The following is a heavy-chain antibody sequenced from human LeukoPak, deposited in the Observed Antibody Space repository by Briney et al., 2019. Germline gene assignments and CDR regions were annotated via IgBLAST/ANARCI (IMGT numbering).Heavy chain of an antibody. J-gene: IGHJ4*02. Sequence: ASVKVSCKASGYTFTSYYMHWVRQAPGQGLEWMGIINHSGGSTSYAQKFQGRVTMTRDTSTSTVYMELSSLRSEDTAVYYCASPSYYDFWSGYYPLDYWGQGTLVTVSS. CDR2: INHSGGST. V-gene: IGHV1-46*01. CDR3: ASPSYYDFWSGYYPLDY. D-gene: IGHD3-3*01. CDR1: GYTFTSYY.